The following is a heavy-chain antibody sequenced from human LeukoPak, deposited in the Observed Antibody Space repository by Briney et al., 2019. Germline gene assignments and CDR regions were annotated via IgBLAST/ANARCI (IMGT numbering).Heavy chain of an antibody. V-gene: IGHV4-39*07. CDR2: IYYSGST. J-gene: IGHJ6*03. CDR3: ARVGYSYGYRYYYYYMDV. D-gene: IGHD5-18*01. Sequence: SETLSLTCTVSGGSISSSSYYWGWIRQPPGKGLEWIGNIYYSGSTYYNPSLRSRVTISVDTSKNQFSLKLSSVTAADTAVYYCARVGYSYGYRYYYYYMDVWGKGTTVTVSS. CDR1: GGSISSSSYY.